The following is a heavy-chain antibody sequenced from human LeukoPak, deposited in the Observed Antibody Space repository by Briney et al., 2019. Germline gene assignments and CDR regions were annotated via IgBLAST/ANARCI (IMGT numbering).Heavy chain of an antibody. D-gene: IGHD4-11*01. CDR2: VYTSGST. V-gene: IGHV4-4*09. CDR1: GGSISGGY. CDR3: AKSYFDYSTYYSYYFNL. J-gene: IGHJ4*02. Sequence: SETLSLTCTVSGGSISGGYWSWIRQPPGRGLEWIGYVYTSGSTNYNPSLKSRVTISVDTSKSQFALKLSSVTAADTAVYYCAKSYFDYSTYYSYYFNLWGQGALVTVSS.